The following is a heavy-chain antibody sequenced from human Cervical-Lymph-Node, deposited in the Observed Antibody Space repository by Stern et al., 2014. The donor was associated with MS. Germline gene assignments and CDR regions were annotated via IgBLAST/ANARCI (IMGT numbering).Heavy chain of an antibody. CDR1: GGSISSGGYY. CDR3: ARGYGDYGAFDI. D-gene: IGHD4-17*01. V-gene: IGHV4-31*03. Sequence: VQLQESGPGLVKPSQTLSLTCTVSGGSISSGGYYWSLIRQLPGKGLEWIGYIFYSGSTFYNPSLKRRVTISEDRSKNQLSLKMSSVTAADTALYYCARGYGDYGAFDIGGQGTTVTVSS. J-gene: IGHJ3*02. CDR2: IFYSGST.